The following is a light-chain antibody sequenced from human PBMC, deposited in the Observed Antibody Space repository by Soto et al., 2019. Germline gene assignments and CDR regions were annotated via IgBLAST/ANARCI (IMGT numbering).Light chain of an antibody. Sequence: EIVMTQSPATLFVSPGERATLSCRASESVSNNLAWYQQKPGQAPRLLIYHAITRATGIPARFSGSGSGTELTLTISSLQSEDFAVYYCQQYNQWPLTFGGGTKVEI. J-gene: IGKJ4*01. CDR1: ESVSNN. CDR2: HAI. CDR3: QQYNQWPLT. V-gene: IGKV3-15*01.